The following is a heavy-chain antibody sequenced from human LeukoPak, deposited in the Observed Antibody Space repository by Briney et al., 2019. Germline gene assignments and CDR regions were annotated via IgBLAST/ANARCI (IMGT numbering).Heavy chain of an antibody. CDR1: GFTFSSYS. D-gene: IGHD2-21*02. CDR2: ISSSTSTI. J-gene: IGHJ1*01. Sequence: PGGSLRLSCAASGFTFSSYSMNWVRQAPGKGLEWVSYISSSTSTIYHADSVKGRFTISRDNAQNSMYLQMNSLRVEDTAVYYCTSWGDTTAEYFQRWGQGTLVTVSS. CDR3: TSWGDTTAEYFQR. V-gene: IGHV3-48*04.